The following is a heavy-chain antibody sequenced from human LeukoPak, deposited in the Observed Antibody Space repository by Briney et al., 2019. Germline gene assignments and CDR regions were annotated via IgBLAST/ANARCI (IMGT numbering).Heavy chain of an antibody. V-gene: IGHV3-30*02. CDR3: AKYLRHHVSVTLDY. D-gene: IGHD2-21*02. J-gene: IGHJ4*02. CDR2: MRYDGANK. CDR1: GVTFSSYG. Sequence: PGGSLRLSCAASGVTFSSYGMTWVRQPPGKGLQLVAFMRYDGANKYYVDFVKGRFTISRDNSKSTLYLQRDSLRAEDTAIYYGAKYLRHHVSVTLDYWGQGTLVTVST.